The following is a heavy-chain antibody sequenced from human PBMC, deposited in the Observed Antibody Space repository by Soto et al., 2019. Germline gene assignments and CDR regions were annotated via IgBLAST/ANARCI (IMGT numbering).Heavy chain of an antibody. J-gene: IGHJ4*02. V-gene: IGHV4-34*01. CDR3: ARGAGGSSSYIDY. CDR2: INHSGSS. D-gene: IGHD6-19*01. CDR1: GGSFSGYF. Sequence: SETLSLTCAVYGGSFSGYFWTWIRQPPGKGLEWIGEINHSGSSNYNPSLKSRLTISVDTSKSQFSLKLSSVTAADTAVYYCARGAGGSSSYIDYWGQGTLVTVSS.